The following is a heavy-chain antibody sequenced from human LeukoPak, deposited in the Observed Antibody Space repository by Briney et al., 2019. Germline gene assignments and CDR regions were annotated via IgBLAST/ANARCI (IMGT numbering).Heavy chain of an antibody. CDR2: ISYDGSNK. D-gene: IGHD2-15*01. CDR1: GFTFSSYA. J-gene: IGHJ4*02. CDR3: ARGRGCSGGSCYADY. V-gene: IGHV3-30*04. Sequence: GGSLRLSCAASGFTFSSYAMHWVRQAPGKGLEWVAVISYDGSNKYYADSVKGRFTISRDNSKNTLYLQMNSLRAGDTAVYYCARGRGCSGGSCYADYWGQGTLVTVSS.